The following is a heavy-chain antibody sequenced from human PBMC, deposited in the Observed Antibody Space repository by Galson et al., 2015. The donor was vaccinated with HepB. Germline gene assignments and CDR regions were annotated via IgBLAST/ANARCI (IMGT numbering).Heavy chain of an antibody. Sequence: SLRLSCAASGFTFSSYSMNWVRRAPGKGLEWVSSISSSSSHIYYEESVKGRFTISRDNAKNSLYLQMNSLRAVDTAVYYCARDGAQWLAQYYFDYWGQGALVTVSS. CDR3: ARDGAQWLAQYYFDY. V-gene: IGHV3-21*01. J-gene: IGHJ4*02. D-gene: IGHD6-19*01. CDR1: GFTFSSYS. CDR2: ISSSSSHI.